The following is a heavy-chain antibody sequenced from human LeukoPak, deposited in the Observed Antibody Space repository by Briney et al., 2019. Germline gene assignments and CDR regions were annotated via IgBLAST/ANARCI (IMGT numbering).Heavy chain of an antibody. CDR2: INPNSGGT. D-gene: IGHD5-12*01. CDR1: GGTFSSYA. J-gene: IGHJ3*02. V-gene: IGHV1-2*02. CDR3: AREYVATSAFDI. Sequence: ASVKVSCKASGGTFSSYAISWVRQAPGQGLEWMGWINPNSGGTNYAQKFQGRVTMTRDTSISTAYMELSRLRSDDTAVYYCAREYVATSAFDIWGQGTMVTVSS.